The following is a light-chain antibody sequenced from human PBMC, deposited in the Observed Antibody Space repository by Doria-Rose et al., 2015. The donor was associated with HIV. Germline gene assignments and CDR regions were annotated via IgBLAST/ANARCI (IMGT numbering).Light chain of an antibody. CDR1: QSLLYTSKNY. CDR3: QQYYDTPS. J-gene: IGKJ3*01. V-gene: IGKV4-1*01. CDR2: WAS. Sequence: TQSPESLGMSLGERATLNCQSNQSLLYTSKNYLAWYQQKPGQPPKLLTYWASTRQSGVPAQFSGSGSGTDFTLTISSLEAEDVAVYYCQQYYDTPSFGPGTTVDIK.